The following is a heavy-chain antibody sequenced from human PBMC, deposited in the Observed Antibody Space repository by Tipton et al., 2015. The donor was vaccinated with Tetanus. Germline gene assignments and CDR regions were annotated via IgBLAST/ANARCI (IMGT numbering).Heavy chain of an antibody. J-gene: IGHJ3*02. CDR3: ARDTAVAGAPYSSIDAFDI. V-gene: IGHV1-18*01. CDR1: GYTFTSYG. D-gene: IGHD6-19*01. CDR2: ISAYNGNT. Sequence: QSGAEVKKPGASVKVSCKASGYTFTSYGISWVRQAPGQGLEWMGWISAYNGNTNYAQKLQGRVTMTTDTSTSTAYMELRSLRSDDTAVYYGARDTAVAGAPYSSIDAFDIWGQGTRFAVSS.